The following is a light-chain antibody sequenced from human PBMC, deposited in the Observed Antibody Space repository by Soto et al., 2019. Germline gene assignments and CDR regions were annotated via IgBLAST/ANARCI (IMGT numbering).Light chain of an antibody. Sequence: EIVMTQSPATLSVSPGEIATLSCGASQSVSSNLAWYQQKPGQAPRLLIYGASTRATGIPDRFSGSGSGTDFTLTISGLQPEDFAVYYCQQYGTSPGTFGQGTKVDIK. V-gene: IGKV3D-15*02. J-gene: IGKJ1*01. CDR3: QQYGTSPGT. CDR2: GAS. CDR1: QSVSSN.